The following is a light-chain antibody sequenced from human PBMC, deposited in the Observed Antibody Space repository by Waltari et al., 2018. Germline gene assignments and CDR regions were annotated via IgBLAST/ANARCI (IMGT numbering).Light chain of an antibody. CDR2: VNSDGSY. V-gene: IGLV4-69*01. CDR3: QTGGFGIWV. CDR1: SGHSDYA. J-gene: IGLJ3*02. Sequence: QLMLTQSPSASASLGASVKLTCPLNSGHSDYAIAWHQQQPAKGPRFLMKVNSDGSYIKGDGIPDHFSGSSAGAERYRTISSLQSEDEADYYCQTGGFGIWVFGGGTKLTVL.